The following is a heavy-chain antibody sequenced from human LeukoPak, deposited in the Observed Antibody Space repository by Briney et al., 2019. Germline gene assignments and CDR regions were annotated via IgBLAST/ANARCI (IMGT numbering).Heavy chain of an antibody. CDR3: AKSACDSSGYYFLADAFDI. CDR2: ISGSGGST. D-gene: IGHD3-22*01. CDR1: GFTFSSYA. J-gene: IGHJ3*02. Sequence: GGSLRLSCAASGFTFSSYAMSWVRQAPGKGLEWVSAISGSGGSTYYADSVKGRFTISRDNSKNTLYLQINSLRAEDTAVYYCAKSACDSSGYYFLADAFDIWGQGTMVTVSS. V-gene: IGHV3-23*01.